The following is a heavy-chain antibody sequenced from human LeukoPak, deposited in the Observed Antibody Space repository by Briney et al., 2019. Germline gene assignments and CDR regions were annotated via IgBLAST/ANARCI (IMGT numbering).Heavy chain of an antibody. D-gene: IGHD3-3*01. CDR3: AREKSGSPGGMDV. V-gene: IGHV1-2*02. Sequence: ASVKVSCKASGYTFTGYYMHWVRQAPGQGLEWMGWINPNSGGTNYAQKFQGRVTMTRNTSISTAYMELSSLRSEDTAVYYCAREKSGSPGGMDVWGQGTTVTVSS. CDR1: GYTFTGYY. CDR2: INPNSGGT. J-gene: IGHJ6*02.